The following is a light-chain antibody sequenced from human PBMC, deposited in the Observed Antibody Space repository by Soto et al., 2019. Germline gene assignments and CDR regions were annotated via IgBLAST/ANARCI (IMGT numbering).Light chain of an antibody. CDR2: DVT. CDR1: STDIGAYKF. V-gene: IGLV2-14*03. CDR3: ISYTSFDTYV. Sequence: QSVLTQPASVSASPGQSITISCTGTSTDIGAYKFVSWYQQHPGKAPKLMIYDVTSRPSGVSNRFSGSKSGNTASLIISGLQAEDEADCYCISYTSFDTYVXGTGTKVNVL. J-gene: IGLJ1*01.